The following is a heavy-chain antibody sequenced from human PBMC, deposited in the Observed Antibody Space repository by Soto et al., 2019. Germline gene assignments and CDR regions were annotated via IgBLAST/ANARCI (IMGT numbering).Heavy chain of an antibody. CDR3: AKELLRMATISPFDY. D-gene: IGHD5-12*01. CDR1: GFTFSSYA. J-gene: IGHJ4*02. CDR2: ISYDGSNK. V-gene: IGHV3-30-3*01. Sequence: PGGSLRLSCAASGFTFSSYAMHWVRQAPGKGLEWVAVISYDGSNKYYADSVKGRFTISRDNSKNTLYLQMNSLRAEDTAVYYCAKELLRMATISPFDYWGQGTLVTVSS.